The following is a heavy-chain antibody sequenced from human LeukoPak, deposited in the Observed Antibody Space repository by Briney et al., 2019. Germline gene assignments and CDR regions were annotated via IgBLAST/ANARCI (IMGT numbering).Heavy chain of an antibody. J-gene: IGHJ3*02. CDR3: AKGRGSTVVTRGYAFDI. CDR2: ISGSGGST. CDR1: GFTFSSYA. V-gene: IGHV3-23*01. D-gene: IGHD4-23*01. Sequence: GGSLRLSCAASGFTFSSYAMSWVRQAPGKGLEWVSDISGSGGSTYYADSVKGRFTISRDNSKNTLYLQMNSLRAEDTAVYYCAKGRGSTVVTRGYAFDIWGQGAMVTVSS.